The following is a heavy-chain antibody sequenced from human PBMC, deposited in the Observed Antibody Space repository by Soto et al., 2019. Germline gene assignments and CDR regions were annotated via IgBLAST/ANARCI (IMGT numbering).Heavy chain of an antibody. CDR3: ARFSNYDILTGYSPYYYYYGMDV. Sequence: SVKVSCKASGGTFSSYAISWVRQAPGQGLEWMGGIIPIFGTANYAQKFQGRVTITADESTSTAYMELSSLRSEDTAVYYCARFSNYDILTGYSPYYYYYGMDVWGQGTTVTVSS. J-gene: IGHJ6*02. CDR2: IIPIFGTA. V-gene: IGHV1-69*13. D-gene: IGHD3-9*01. CDR1: GGTFSSYA.